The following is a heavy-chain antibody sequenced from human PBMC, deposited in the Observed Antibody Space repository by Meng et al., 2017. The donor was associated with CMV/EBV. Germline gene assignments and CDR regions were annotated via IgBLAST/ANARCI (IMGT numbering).Heavy chain of an antibody. CDR2: IDTSGNTI. CDR3: ARIFCTTIDCYYDY. CDR1: GFAFSSYE. Sequence: GGSLRLSCAASGFAFSSYEMSWVRQTPGKGLEWISYIDTSGNTIYYADSVKGRFTISRDNVKSSLYLLMESLRAEDTAVYYCARIFCTTIDCYYDYWGRGTLVTVSS. D-gene: IGHD2-8*01. J-gene: IGHJ4*02. V-gene: IGHV3-48*03.